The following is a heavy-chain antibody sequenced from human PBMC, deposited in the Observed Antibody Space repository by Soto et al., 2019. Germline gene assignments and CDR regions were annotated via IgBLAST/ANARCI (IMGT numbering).Heavy chain of an antibody. D-gene: IGHD3-10*01. CDR2: IYNDGSYT. J-gene: IGHJ4*02. CDR3: TRGPRPISTGTGAY. CDR1: GFIFKMYW. Sequence: PGGSLRLSCAASGFIFKMYWMHWVRQTPGKGLVWISRIYNDGSYTDYEDSVRGRFTISRDNVNDTLYLQMYNLRAEDSGLYYCTRGPRPISTGTGAYWGQGTQVTVST. V-gene: IGHV3-74*01.